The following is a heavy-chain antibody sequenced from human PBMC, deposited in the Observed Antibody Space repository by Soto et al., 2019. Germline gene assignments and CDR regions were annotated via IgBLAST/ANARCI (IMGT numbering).Heavy chain of an antibody. Sequence: QVQLKESGPRLVRASETLSLTCNVSGGSIGSYYWNWLRQPAGKGLEWIGYVYYTGSTNYNPSLEGRATISVDSSKKQVSLNLRSVTAADSATYYCVRVITYHYGMDVWGQGITVTVSS. CDR2: VYYTGST. CDR1: GGSIGSYY. CDR3: VRVITYHYGMDV. J-gene: IGHJ6*02. D-gene: IGHD3-16*01. V-gene: IGHV4-59*01.